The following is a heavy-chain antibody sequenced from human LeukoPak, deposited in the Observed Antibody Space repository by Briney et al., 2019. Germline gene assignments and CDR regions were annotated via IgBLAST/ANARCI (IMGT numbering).Heavy chain of an antibody. D-gene: IGHD3-22*01. CDR2: LSAYNGNT. J-gene: IGHJ6*02. Sequence: GSVKVSFKASGYTFTSYGISWVRQAPGQGLEWMGWLSAYNGNTNYAQKLQGRVTMTTDTSTSTAYMELRSLRSDDTAVYYCARDRGYDSSGYYETRDYYYGMDVWGQGTTVTVSS. CDR3: ARDRGYDSSGYYETRDYYYGMDV. V-gene: IGHV1-18*01. CDR1: GYTFTSYG.